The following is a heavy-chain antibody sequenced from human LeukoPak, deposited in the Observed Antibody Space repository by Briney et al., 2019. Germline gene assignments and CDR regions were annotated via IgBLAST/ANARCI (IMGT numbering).Heavy chain of an antibody. V-gene: IGHV4-39*01. J-gene: IGHJ3*02. Sequence: PSETLSLTCTVSGVSIYSSTYYWAWIRQPPGKGLEFIGSIYYNENTYHNPSLKSRLTISVDTSTNLFSLRLTSVTAADTAIYYCARQLAAGNDAFDIWGQGTVVTVSS. CDR1: GVSIYSSTYY. CDR2: IYYNENT. CDR3: ARQLAAGNDAFDI. D-gene: IGHD2-15*01.